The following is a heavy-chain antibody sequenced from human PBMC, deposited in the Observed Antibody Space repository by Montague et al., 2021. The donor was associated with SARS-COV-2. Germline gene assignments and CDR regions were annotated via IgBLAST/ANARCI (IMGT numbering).Heavy chain of an antibody. CDR1: GGSFSGYY. Sequence: SETLSLTCGVYGGSFSGYYWNWIRQPPGKGLEWIGKINHSGNTNYNPSLKSRVTISVDTSKNQFALKLSSVTAADTAVYYCARGFRKGLGLRIWSFGPWGRGTLVTVSS. CDR3: ARGFRKGLGLRIWSFGP. V-gene: IGHV4-34*01. J-gene: IGHJ2*01. CDR2: INHSGNT. D-gene: IGHD1-14*01.